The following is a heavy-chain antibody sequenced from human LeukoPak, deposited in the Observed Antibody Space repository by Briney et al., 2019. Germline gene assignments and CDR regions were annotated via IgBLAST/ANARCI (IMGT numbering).Heavy chain of an antibody. D-gene: IGHD3-16*01. J-gene: IGHJ6*02. V-gene: IGHV4-59*01. CDR2: VYCSGGT. Sequence: SETLPLTCTVSGGSISSYYWSWIRQPPGKGLEWIGYVYCSGGTNYNPSLKSRVTISVDTSKNQFSLKLSSVTAADTAVYYCARVGGTNYYYYGMDVWGQGTTVTVSS. CDR3: ARVGGTNYYYYGMDV. CDR1: GGSISSYY.